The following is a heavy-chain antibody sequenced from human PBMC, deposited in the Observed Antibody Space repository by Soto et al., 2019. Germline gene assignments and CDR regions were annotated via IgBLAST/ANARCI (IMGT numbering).Heavy chain of an antibody. CDR3: ARGGYSGYRDY. V-gene: IGHV4-34*01. Sequence: SETLSLTCAVYGGSFSGYYWSWTRQPPGKGLEWIGEINHSGSTNYNPSLKSRVTISVDTSKNQFSLKLSSVTAADTAVYYCARGGYSGYRDYWGQGTLVTVPS. J-gene: IGHJ4*02. D-gene: IGHD5-12*01. CDR2: INHSGST. CDR1: GGSFSGYY.